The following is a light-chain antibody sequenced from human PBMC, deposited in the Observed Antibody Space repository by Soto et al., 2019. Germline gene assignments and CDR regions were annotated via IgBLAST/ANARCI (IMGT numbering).Light chain of an antibody. Sequence: ESVLTQSPGTLSLSPGERATLSCRATQSVTNNYFAWYQQKPGQSPRLLIYGVSSRATDIPDRFSGSGFGTDFTLTISRLEPEDFVMYFCQQYSSLPHTCGQGTKLEVK. CDR2: GVS. CDR3: QQYSSLPHT. CDR1: QSVTNNY. J-gene: IGKJ2*01. V-gene: IGKV3-20*01.